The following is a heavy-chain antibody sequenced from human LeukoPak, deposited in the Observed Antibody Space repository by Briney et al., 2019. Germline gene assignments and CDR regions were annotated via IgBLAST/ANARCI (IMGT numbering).Heavy chain of an antibody. Sequence: PGGSLRLSCAASGITLSVYWMSWVRQAPGKGLEWVANIKQDGSEKYYRDSVQGRFTISRDNAKNSLYLQMNSLRAEDTAVYYCARGSIAVAGPYFDYWGQGTLVTVSS. V-gene: IGHV3-7*01. J-gene: IGHJ4*02. CDR1: GITLSVYW. CDR2: IKQDGSEK. D-gene: IGHD6-19*01. CDR3: ARGSIAVAGPYFDY.